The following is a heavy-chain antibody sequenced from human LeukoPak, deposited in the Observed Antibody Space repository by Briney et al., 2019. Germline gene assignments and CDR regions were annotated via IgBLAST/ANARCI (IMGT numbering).Heavy chain of an antibody. J-gene: IGHJ4*02. V-gene: IGHV1-69*13. CDR2: VTPIFGTA. D-gene: IGHD3-22*01. Sequence: SVKVSCKASGGTFSRFTISWVRQAPGQGFEWMGGVTPIFGTANFAQRFQGRVSITAGESTSTAFMELSSLRFEDTAVYYCAREWGLESSGFYYAYWGQGTLVTVSS. CDR3: AREWGLESSGFYYAY. CDR1: GGTFSRFT.